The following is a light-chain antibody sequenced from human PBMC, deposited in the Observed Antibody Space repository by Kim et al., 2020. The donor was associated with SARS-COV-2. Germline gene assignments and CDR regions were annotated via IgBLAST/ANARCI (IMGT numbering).Light chain of an antibody. Sequence: SPGDRASLSCRASHSVSSSYLAWYQQKPGQAPRLLIYGASSRATGIPDRFSGSGSRTDFTLTISRLEPEDVAVYYCQQYGSSSLNFGGGTKVDIK. CDR1: HSVSSSY. CDR2: GAS. V-gene: IGKV3-20*01. CDR3: QQYGSSSLN. J-gene: IGKJ4*01.